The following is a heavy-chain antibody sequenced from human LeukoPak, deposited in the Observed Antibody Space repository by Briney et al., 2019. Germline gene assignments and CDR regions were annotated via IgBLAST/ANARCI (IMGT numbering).Heavy chain of an antibody. V-gene: IGHV3-30-3*01. Sequence: GGSLRLSCAASGFTFSSYAMHWVRQAPGKGLEWVAVISYDGSNKYYAGSVKGRFTISRDNSKNTLYLQMNSLRAEDTAVYYCARDAGHYFDYWGQGTLVTISS. J-gene: IGHJ4*02. CDR2: ISYDGSNK. CDR1: GFTFSSYA. CDR3: ARDAGHYFDY. D-gene: IGHD3-10*01.